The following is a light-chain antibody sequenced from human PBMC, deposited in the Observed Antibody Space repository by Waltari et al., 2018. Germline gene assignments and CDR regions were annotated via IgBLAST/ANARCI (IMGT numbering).Light chain of an antibody. CDR3: QQYYSTPQT. J-gene: IGKJ1*01. CDR1: QSILFRSTNKNY. CDR2: WAS. V-gene: IGKV4-1*01. Sequence: DIVMTQSPDSLAVSLGERATINCKFRQSILFRSTNKNYLAWYQQKSGQPPKLLIYWASTRESGVPDRFSGSGSGTDFTLTISRLQAEDVAVYYCQQYYSTPQTFGQGTKVEMK.